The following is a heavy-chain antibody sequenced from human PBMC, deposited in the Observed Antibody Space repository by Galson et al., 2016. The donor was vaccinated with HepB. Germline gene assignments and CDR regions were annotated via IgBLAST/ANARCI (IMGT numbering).Heavy chain of an antibody. J-gene: IGHJ3*02. CDR2: ISAYNGNI. CDR1: GYTFTSYG. D-gene: IGHD6-19*01. CDR3: ARRSGWTNDAFDI. Sequence: SVKVSCKASGYTFTSYGFSWVRQAPGQGLEWIGWISAYNGNINYAQKSQGRVTMTTDTSTSTAYMELRSLRSDDTAVYYCARRSGWTNDAFDIWGQGTTVTVSS. V-gene: IGHV1-18*01.